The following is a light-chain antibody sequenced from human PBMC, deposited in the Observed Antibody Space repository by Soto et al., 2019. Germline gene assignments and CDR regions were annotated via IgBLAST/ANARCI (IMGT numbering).Light chain of an antibody. CDR1: HNIGAY. V-gene: IGKV1-39*01. J-gene: IGKJ1*01. CDR2: AAS. Sequence: DIQMTQSPSSLSASVGDRVTIACRASHNIGAYLNWYQEKPGKAPKVLIYAASSLPSGVPSRFRGGGSGTDFTLTISSLQPEDFATYYCQQSFNSPWTFGQGTKVEI. CDR3: QQSFNSPWT.